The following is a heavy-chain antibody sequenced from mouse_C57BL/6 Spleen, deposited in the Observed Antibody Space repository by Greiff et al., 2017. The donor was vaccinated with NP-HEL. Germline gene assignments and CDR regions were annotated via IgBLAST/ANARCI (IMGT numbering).Heavy chain of an antibody. V-gene: IGHV1-26*01. CDR2: INPNNGGT. CDR3: ARRDKAWCAY. D-gene: IGHD3-3*01. Sequence: EVQLQQSGPELVKPGASVKISCKASGYTFTDYYMNWVKQSHGKSLEWIGDINPNNGGTSYNQKFKGKATLTVDKSSSTAYMELRSLTSEDSAVYYCARRDKAWCAYWGQGTLVTVSA. CDR1: GYTFTDYY. J-gene: IGHJ3*01.